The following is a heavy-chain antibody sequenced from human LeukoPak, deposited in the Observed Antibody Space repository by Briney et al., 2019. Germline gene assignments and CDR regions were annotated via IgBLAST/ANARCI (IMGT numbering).Heavy chain of an antibody. D-gene: IGHD6-13*01. J-gene: IGHJ5*02. CDR3: ARDLYAGTVNWFDS. Sequence: GGSLRLSCAASGFTFDDYAMTWVRQAPEKGLEWVSTINWSGGSTTYADSVKGRFTISRDNVNTSLFLQMNSLRAEDTAFYYCARDLYAGTVNWFDSRGQGTLVTVSS. CDR1: GFTFDDYA. V-gene: IGHV3-20*04. CDR2: INWSGGST.